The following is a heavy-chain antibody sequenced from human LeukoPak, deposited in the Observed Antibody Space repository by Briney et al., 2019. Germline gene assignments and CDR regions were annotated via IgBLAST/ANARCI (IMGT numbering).Heavy chain of an antibody. CDR2: INPNSGGT. V-gene: IGHV1-2*02. CDR1: ENTFTNYY. D-gene: IGHD1-26*01. CDR3: ARDLQDSGIYWDYYYYMDV. J-gene: IGHJ6*03. Sequence: ASVKVSCKASENTFTNYYMHWVRQAPGQGLEWMGWINPNSGGTNYAQKFQGRVTMTRDTSISTAYMELGRLRSDDTAVYYCARDLQDSGIYWDYYYYMDVWGKGTTVTVSS.